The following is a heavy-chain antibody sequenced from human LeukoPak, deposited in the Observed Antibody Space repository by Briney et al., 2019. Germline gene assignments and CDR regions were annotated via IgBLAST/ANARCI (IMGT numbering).Heavy chain of an antibody. D-gene: IGHD2-15*01. Sequence: GGSLRLSCAASGFTFDDYAMHWVRQAPGKGLEWVSGISWNSGSIGYADSVKGRFTISRDNAKNSLYLQMNSLRAEDTALYYCAKDHCSGGSCYLGYWYFDLWGRGTLVTVSS. J-gene: IGHJ2*01. CDR2: ISWNSGSI. V-gene: IGHV3-9*01. CDR3: AKDHCSGGSCYLGYWYFDL. CDR1: GFTFDDYA.